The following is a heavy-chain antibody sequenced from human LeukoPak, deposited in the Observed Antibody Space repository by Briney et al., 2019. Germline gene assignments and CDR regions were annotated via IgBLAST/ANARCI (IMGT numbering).Heavy chain of an antibody. CDR3: ARSLAAAGDS. Sequence: SETLSLTCTVSGGSINAYYWSWIRQPPGKGLEWIGYVYHSGSTNYNPSLKSRVTMSVDTSNNQFSLKLSSVTAADTAVYYCARSLAAAGDSWGQGTLVTVSS. V-gene: IGHV4-59*01. J-gene: IGHJ4*02. D-gene: IGHD6-13*01. CDR2: VYHSGST. CDR1: GGSINAYY.